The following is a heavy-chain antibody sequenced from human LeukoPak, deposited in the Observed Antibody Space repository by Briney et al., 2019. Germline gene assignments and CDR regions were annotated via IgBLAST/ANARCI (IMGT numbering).Heavy chain of an antibody. Sequence: PSETLSLTCTVSGGSISSSSYYWGWIRQPPGTGLEWIGSIYYSGSTYYNPSLKSRVTISVDTSKNQFSLKLSSVTAADTAVYYCARHNGLRYPDDYWGQGTLVTVSS. D-gene: IGHD2-8*01. CDR2: IYYSGST. CDR1: GGSISSSSYY. CDR3: ARHNGLRYPDDY. J-gene: IGHJ4*02. V-gene: IGHV4-39*01.